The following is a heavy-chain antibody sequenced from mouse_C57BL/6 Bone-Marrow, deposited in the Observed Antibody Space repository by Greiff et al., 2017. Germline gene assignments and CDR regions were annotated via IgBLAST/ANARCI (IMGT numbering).Heavy chain of an antibody. CDR1: GYTFTSYW. CDR2: IYPGSGST. J-gene: IGHJ1*03. V-gene: IGHV1-55*01. D-gene: IGHD2-5*01. Sequence: QVQLQQPGAELVKPGASVKMCCKASGYTFTSYWITWVKQRPGQGLEWIGHIYPGSGSTNYNEKFKSKAKMTVDTSSSTAYMQLSSLTSEDAAVYYCARSYYSNYWYFDVGGTGTTVTVSA. CDR3: ARSYYSNYWYFDV.